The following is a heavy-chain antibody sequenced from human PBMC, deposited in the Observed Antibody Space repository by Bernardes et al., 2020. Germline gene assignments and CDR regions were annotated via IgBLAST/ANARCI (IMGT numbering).Heavy chain of an antibody. D-gene: IGHD6-19*01. Sequence: GGSLRLSYAASGFTFSSYAMSWVRQAPGKGLEWVSTISGSGGSTYYADSVKGRFTISRDNSKNTVYLQMNSLRAEDTAVYYCAKGGDSSDWCFDYWGQGTLVTVSS. CDR1: GFTFSSYA. CDR2: ISGSGGST. J-gene: IGHJ4*02. CDR3: AKGGDSSDWCFDY. V-gene: IGHV3-23*01.